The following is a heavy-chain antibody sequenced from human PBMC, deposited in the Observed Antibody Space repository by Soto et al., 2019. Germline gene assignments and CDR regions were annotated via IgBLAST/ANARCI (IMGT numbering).Heavy chain of an antibody. J-gene: IGHJ6*02. V-gene: IGHV1-69*13. D-gene: IGHD3-3*01. CDR3: ARRHYDFWSGPVPYYYYSGMDV. Sequence: SVKVSCKASGGTFSSYAISWVRQAPGQGLEWMGGIIPIFGTANYAQKFQGRVTITADESTSTAYMELSSLRSEDTAVCYCARRHYDFWSGPVPYYYYSGMDVWGQGTTVNVSS. CDR2: IIPIFGTA. CDR1: GGTFSSYA.